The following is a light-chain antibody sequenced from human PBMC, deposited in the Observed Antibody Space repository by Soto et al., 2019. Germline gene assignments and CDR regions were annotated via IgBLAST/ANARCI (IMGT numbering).Light chain of an antibody. CDR1: QSVSSN. Sequence: EIVMTQSPATLSVSPGERATLSCRASQSVSSNLAWYQQKPGQAPRLLMYGVSTRANGIPARFSGSVSGTEFPLTISSLQSEDFAIYYCQHYNNWPPWTFGQGTKVEI. CDR3: QHYNNWPPWT. J-gene: IGKJ1*01. CDR2: GVS. V-gene: IGKV3-15*01.